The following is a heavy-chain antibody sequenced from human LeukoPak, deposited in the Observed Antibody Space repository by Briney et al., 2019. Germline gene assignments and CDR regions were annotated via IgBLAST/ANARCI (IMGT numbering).Heavy chain of an antibody. Sequence: GGSLRLSCAASGFSFRTHSMKWVRQAPGKGLEWVSSITSLGSDIYYADSVKGRFTISRDDGKNSLYLQMNSLGAEDSAVYYCARAHDFWSGYGGNYMDVWGKGTTVTVSS. D-gene: IGHD3-3*01. CDR3: ARAHDFWSGYGGNYMDV. J-gene: IGHJ6*03. CDR1: GFSFRTHS. V-gene: IGHV3-21*01. CDR2: ITSLGSDI.